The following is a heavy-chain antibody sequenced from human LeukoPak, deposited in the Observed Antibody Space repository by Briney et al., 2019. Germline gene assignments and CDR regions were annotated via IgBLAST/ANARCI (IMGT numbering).Heavy chain of an antibody. CDR1: GFTFCSYD. J-gene: IGHJ4*02. CDR2: ISYDGSNK. CDR3: AKEGSNGDFDY. Sequence: GRSLRLSCAASGFTFCSYDMHWVRQAPGKGLEWVTVISYDGSNKYYGVSVKGRFTISRDNSKNTLYLKMNSLRAEDTAVYYCAKEGSNGDFDYWGQGTLVTVSS. V-gene: IGHV3-30*18. D-gene: IGHD1-26*01.